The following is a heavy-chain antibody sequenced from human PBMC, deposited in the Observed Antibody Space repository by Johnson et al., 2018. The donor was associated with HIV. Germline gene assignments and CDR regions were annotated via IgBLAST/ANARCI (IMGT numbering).Heavy chain of an antibody. J-gene: IGHJ3*02. V-gene: IGHV3-64*01. CDR1: GFTFSSYA. D-gene: IGHD3-10*01. CDR2: ISSDGGST. CDR3: ARASGEWDAFDI. Sequence: VQLVESGGGLVQPGGSLRLSCAASGFTFSSYAMHWVRQAPGKGLEYVSAISSDGGSTYYANSVKGRFTISRDNSKNTLYLQMNSLRAEDMAVYYCARASGEWDAFDIWGQGTVVTVSS.